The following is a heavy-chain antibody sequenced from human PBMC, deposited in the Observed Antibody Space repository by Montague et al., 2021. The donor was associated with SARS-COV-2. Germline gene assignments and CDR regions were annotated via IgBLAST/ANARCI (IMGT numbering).Heavy chain of an antibody. CDR2: INHRGTS. V-gene: IGHV4-34*01. CDR1: GGSFSDYF. CDR3: ARGRQHFNMIVVVMTGGEYYFDY. D-gene: IGHD3-22*01. J-gene: IGHJ4*02. Sequence: SETRSLTCAVYGGSFSDYFWTWIRQPPGKGLEWIGEINHRGTSNYNPSLKSRVSISVDTSKNQFSLYLGSVTAADTAVYYCARGRQHFNMIVVVMTGGEYYFDYWGQGTLVTVSP.